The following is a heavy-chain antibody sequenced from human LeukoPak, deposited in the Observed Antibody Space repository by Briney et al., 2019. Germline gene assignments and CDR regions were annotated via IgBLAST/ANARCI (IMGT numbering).Heavy chain of an antibody. J-gene: IGHJ4*02. Sequence: PGGSLRLSCAASGFTFSSYWMSWVRQAPGKGLEWVANIKQDGSEKYYVDSVKGRFTISRHNAKNSLYLQMNSLRAEDTAVYYCARTINWNYVGVDYWGQGTLVTVSS. CDR1: GFTFSSYW. V-gene: IGHV3-7*01. D-gene: IGHD1-7*01. CDR2: IKQDGSEK. CDR3: ARTINWNYVGVDY.